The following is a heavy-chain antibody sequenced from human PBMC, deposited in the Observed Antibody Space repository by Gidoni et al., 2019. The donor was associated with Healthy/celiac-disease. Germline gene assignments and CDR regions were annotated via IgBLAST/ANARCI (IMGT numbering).Heavy chain of an antibody. D-gene: IGHD3-22*01. Sequence: EVQLVQSGAEVKKPGESLKISCKGSGYSFTSSWIGWVRQMPGKGLEWMGIIYPCDSDTRYSPSFQGQVTISADKSISTAYLQWSSLKASDTAMYYCAREGRYYYDSSGSQYFQHWGQGTLVTVSS. V-gene: IGHV5-51*01. CDR2: IYPCDSDT. CDR1: GYSFTSSW. CDR3: AREGRYYYDSSGSQYFQH. J-gene: IGHJ1*01.